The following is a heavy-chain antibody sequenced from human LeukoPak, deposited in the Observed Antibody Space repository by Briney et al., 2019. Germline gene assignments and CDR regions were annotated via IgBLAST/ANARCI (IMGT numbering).Heavy chain of an antibody. J-gene: IGHJ4*01. CDR2: INTGNGNT. CDR3: ARGEAAGTGY. V-gene: IGHV1-3*04. Sequence: ASVKVSCKASGYTFTSYAIHRVRQAPGQRLEWMGWINTGNGNTKYSQKFQGRVTITRDTSASTAYMELSSLRSEDTAVYYCARGEAAGTGYWGQGTLVTVSS. CDR1: GYTFTSYA. D-gene: IGHD6-13*01.